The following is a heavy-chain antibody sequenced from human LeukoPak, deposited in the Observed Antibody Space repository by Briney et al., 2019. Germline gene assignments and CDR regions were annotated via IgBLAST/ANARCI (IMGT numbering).Heavy chain of an antibody. Sequence: SETLSLTYTVSGASISSTYWGCVRQPPGKGLEWIGYIYYSGSTNYNPSLKSRVTISVDTSKNQFSLKLSSVTAADTAVYYCERLHPHRISTLDASHYWGQGTLVTVSS. V-gene: IGHV4-59*01. CDR1: GASISSTY. CDR2: IYYSGST. J-gene: IGHJ4*02. D-gene: IGHD4-11*01. CDR3: ERLHPHRISTLDASHY.